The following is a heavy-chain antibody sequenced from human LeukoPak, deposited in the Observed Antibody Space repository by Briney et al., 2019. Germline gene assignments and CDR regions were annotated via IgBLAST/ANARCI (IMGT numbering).Heavy chain of an antibody. J-gene: IGHJ4*02. CDR3: ARGGGSYGYYFDY. V-gene: IGHV4-39*01. D-gene: IGHD1-26*01. CDR2: IYYSGST. Sequence: SETLSLTCTVSGGSISSSSYYWGWIRQPPGKGLDRIGSIYYSGSTYYNPSLKSRFTISVDTSKNQFSLKLSSVTAADTAVYYCARGGGSYGYYFDYWGQGTLVTVSS. CDR1: GGSISSSSYY.